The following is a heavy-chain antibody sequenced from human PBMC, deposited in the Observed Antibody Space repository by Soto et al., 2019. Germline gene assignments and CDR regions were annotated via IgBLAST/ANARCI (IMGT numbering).Heavy chain of an antibody. CDR3: ARWYGGSLDY. V-gene: IGHV4-59*01. CDR2: IYYSGGT. J-gene: IGHJ4*02. Sequence: SETLSLTCTVSGGSISSYYWSWIRQPPGKGLEWIGYIYYSGGTNYNPSLKSRVTISVDTSKNQFSLKLSSVTAADTAVYYCARWYGGSLDYWGQGTLVTVSS. D-gene: IGHD4-17*01. CDR1: GGSISSYY.